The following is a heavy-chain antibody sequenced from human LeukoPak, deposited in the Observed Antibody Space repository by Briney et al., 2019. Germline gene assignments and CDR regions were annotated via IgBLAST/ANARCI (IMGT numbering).Heavy chain of an antibody. CDR1: GFTFSSYW. J-gene: IGHJ4*02. CDR2: MNQDGSEK. CDR3: ARDRGYSNFDY. Sequence: PGGSLRLSCAASGFTFSSYWMSWVRQAPGKGLEWVANMNQDGSEKNYVDSVKGRFTISRDNAKNSLSLQMNSLRAEDTAVYYCARDRGYSNFDYWGQGTLVTASS. D-gene: IGHD5-18*01. V-gene: IGHV3-7*05.